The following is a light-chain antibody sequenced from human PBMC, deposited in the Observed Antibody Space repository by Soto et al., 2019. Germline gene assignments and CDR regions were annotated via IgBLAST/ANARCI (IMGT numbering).Light chain of an antibody. CDR3: QQLNGSPWT. Sequence: IKLTQSPSSLSASVGDRVTITCRASPAIASFLAWYQQKPGTAPKLLIYGASTLQSGVPSRFSGSRSGTDYTLTIASLQPEDFATYYCQQLNGSPWTFGQGTKVDI. CDR2: GAS. J-gene: IGKJ1*01. CDR1: PAIASF. V-gene: IGKV1-9*01.